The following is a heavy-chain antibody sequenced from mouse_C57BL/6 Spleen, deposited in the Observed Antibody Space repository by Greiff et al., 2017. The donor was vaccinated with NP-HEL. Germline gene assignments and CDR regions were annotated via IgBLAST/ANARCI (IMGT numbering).Heavy chain of an antibody. D-gene: IGHD2-4*01. Sequence: QVQLKESGPELVKPGASVKISCKASGYSFTSYYIHWVKQRPGQGLEWIGWIYPGSGNTKYNEKFKGKATLTADTSSSTAYMQLSSLTSEDSAVYYCAYYDYDEDYWGQGTTLTVSS. CDR2: IYPGSGNT. J-gene: IGHJ2*01. CDR1: GYSFTSYY. CDR3: AYYDYDEDY. V-gene: IGHV1-66*01.